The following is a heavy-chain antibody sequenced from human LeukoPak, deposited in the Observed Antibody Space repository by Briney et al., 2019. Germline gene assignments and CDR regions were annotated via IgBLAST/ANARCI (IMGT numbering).Heavy chain of an antibody. Sequence: GGSLRLSRAASGFTVSSNYMSWVRHAPGKGLEWGSVIYSGGSTYYADSLKGRFTISRDNSKNTLYLQMNSLRAEDTAVYYCARGQEGFDYWGQGTLVTVS. CDR1: GFTVSSNY. V-gene: IGHV3-66*01. J-gene: IGHJ4*02. CDR3: ARGQEGFDY. CDR2: IYSGGST.